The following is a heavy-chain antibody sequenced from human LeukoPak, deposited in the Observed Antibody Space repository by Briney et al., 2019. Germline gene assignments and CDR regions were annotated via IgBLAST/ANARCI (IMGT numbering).Heavy chain of an antibody. CDR1: GFSFSSYG. J-gene: IGHJ4*02. D-gene: IGHD6-6*01. CDR3: AKDQVAARPPIY. CDR2: ISGSGGST. Sequence: GGSLRLSCAASGFSFSSYGMHWVRQAPGKGLEWVSAISGSGGSTYYADSVKGRFTISRDNSKKSLYLQMNSLRAEDTAVYYCAKDQVAARPPIYWGQGTVVTVSS. V-gene: IGHV3-23*01.